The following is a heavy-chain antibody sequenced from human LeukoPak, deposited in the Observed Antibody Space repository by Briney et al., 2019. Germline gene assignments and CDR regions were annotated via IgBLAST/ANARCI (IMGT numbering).Heavy chain of an antibody. V-gene: IGHV4-61*02. CDR1: GGSISSGSYY. J-gene: IGHJ4*02. Sequence: PSQTLSLTCTVSGGSISSGSYYWSWIRQPAGKGLKWIGRIYTSGSTNYNPSLKSRVTISVDTSKNQFSLKLSSVTAADTAVYYCARFTSLVDYWGQGTLVTVSS. D-gene: IGHD2-2*01. CDR3: ARFTSLVDY. CDR2: IYTSGST.